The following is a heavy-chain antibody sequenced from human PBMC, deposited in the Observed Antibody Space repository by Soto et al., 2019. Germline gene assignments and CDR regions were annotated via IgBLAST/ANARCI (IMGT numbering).Heavy chain of an antibody. Sequence: PSETLSLTCTVSGGSINNNNYYWGWVRQPPGKGLEWIGSIYFTGSTYYNPSLKSRVTISVDTSKNQFSLKLSSVTAADTAVYYCARRYGYSFDYWGQGTLVTVSS. CDR3: ARRYGYSFDY. J-gene: IGHJ4*02. D-gene: IGHD1-1*01. V-gene: IGHV4-39*01. CDR2: IYFTGST. CDR1: GGSINNNNYY.